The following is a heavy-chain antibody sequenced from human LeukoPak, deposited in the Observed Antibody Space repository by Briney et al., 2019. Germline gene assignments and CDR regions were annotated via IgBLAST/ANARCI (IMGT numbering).Heavy chain of an antibody. Sequence: PGGSLRLSCAASGLTVTSNYMSWVRQAPGKGLEWVSVIYSGGSKYYADSVKGRFTISRDNSKNTLYLQMNSLRAEDTAVYYCARDASSSGWYVGFDYWGQGTLVPVSS. CDR2: IYSGGSK. D-gene: IGHD6-19*01. CDR3: ARDASSSGWYVGFDY. J-gene: IGHJ4*02. V-gene: IGHV3-53*01. CDR1: GLTVTSNY.